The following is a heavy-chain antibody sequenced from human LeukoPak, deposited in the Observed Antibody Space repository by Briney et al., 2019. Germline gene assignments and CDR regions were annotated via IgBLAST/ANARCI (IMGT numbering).Heavy chain of an antibody. Sequence: GGSLRLSCAGSGFTFTNAGIHWVRLAAGKGLEWVSFISHDGTNKYYSDSVDGRFTVSRLNSQNTVYLQMTDLRPDDAATYYCASEDVDTGDFWGQGTLVTVSS. CDR2: ISHDGTNK. CDR3: ASEDVDTGDF. V-gene: IGHV3-30*01. CDR1: GFTFTNAG. D-gene: IGHD5-18*01. J-gene: IGHJ4*02.